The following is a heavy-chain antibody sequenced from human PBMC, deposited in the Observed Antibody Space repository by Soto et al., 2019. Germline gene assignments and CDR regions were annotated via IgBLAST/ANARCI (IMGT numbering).Heavy chain of an antibody. CDR3: AALAGPNWELLP. V-gene: IGHV1-58*01. CDR2: IVVGSGNT. Sequence: QMQLVQSGPEVKKPGTSVKVSCKASGFTFTSSAVQWVRQARGQRLEWIGWIVVGSGNTNYAQKFQERVTITRDMSTSTAYMELSSLRSEDTAVYYCAALAGPNWELLPWGQGTLVTVSS. CDR1: GFTFTSSA. D-gene: IGHD1-26*01. J-gene: IGHJ4*02.